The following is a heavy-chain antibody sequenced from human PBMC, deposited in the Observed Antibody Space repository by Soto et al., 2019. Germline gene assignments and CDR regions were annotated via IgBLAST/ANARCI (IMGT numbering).Heavy chain of an antibody. J-gene: IGHJ5*02. V-gene: IGHV4-39*01. D-gene: IGHD6-13*01. CDR1: GGSISSSSYY. CDR3: ARQLPGYSSSWRNWFDP. CDR2: MCYSGST. Sequence: SSETLSLTCTVSGGSISSSSYYWGWIRQPPGKGLEWIGSMCYSGSTYYNRSLESRVTISVDTSKNQFSLKLSSVTAADTAVYYCARQLPGYSSSWRNWFDPWGQGTLVTVSS.